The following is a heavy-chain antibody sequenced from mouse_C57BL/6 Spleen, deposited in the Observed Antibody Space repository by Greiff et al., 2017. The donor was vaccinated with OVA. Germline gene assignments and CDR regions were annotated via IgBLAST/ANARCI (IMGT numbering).Heavy chain of an antibody. J-gene: IGHJ2*01. Sequence: QVQLQQPGAELVRPGTSVKLSCKASGYTFTSYWMHWVKQRPGQGLEWIGVIDPSDSYTNYNQKFKGKATLTVDTSSITAYMQLSSLTSEDSAVYYCARGYYGSRDYFDYWGQGTTLTVSS. V-gene: IGHV1-59*01. D-gene: IGHD1-1*01. CDR1: GYTFTSYW. CDR2: IDPSDSYT. CDR3: ARGYYGSRDYFDY.